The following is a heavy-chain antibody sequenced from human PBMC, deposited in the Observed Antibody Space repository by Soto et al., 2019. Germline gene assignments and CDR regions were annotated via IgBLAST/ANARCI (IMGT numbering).Heavy chain of an antibody. V-gene: IGHV1-69*01. CDR2: IIPIFGTA. J-gene: IGHJ6*02. CDR3: ARGRFSRQGYYYYYYGMDV. CDR1: GGTFSSFA. Sequence: QVQLVQSGAEVKKPGSSVKVSCKASGGTFSSFAISWVRQAPGQGLEWMGGIIPIFGTANYAQKFQGRVTITADESTSPAYVELGSLRSEDTAVYYCARGRFSRQGYYYYYYGMDVWGQGTTVTVFS.